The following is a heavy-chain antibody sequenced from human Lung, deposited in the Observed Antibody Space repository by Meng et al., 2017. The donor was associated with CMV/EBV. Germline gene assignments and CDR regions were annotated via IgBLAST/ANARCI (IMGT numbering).Heavy chain of an antibody. J-gene: IGHJ4*02. CDR2: IGGSGTSI. Sequence: GESLKISCVASGFSFANFGMSWVRLPPGKGLEWVSAIGGSGTSIYYADSVKGRFTVSRDNSKNTLYLQMNSLRAEDTAAYFCAKARFVLAAHDYFDSWGQGNXVNGSS. CDR3: AKARFVLAAHDYFDS. D-gene: IGHD2-21*01. CDR1: GFSFANFG. V-gene: IGHV3-23*01.